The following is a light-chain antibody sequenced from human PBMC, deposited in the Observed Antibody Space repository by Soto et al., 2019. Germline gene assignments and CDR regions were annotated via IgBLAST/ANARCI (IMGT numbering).Light chain of an antibody. CDR3: QQSYSFPIT. CDR2: AAS. Sequence: IQVTQYPAYLSPSLGDRVTITCRASQGIRNELSWYQQKPGKAPKFLIFAASNLQSGVPSRFSGSGSGTDFTLTISSLQPEDFATYYCQQSYSFPITFGQGTRPDIK. J-gene: IGKJ5*01. CDR1: QGIRNE. V-gene: IGKV1-39*01.